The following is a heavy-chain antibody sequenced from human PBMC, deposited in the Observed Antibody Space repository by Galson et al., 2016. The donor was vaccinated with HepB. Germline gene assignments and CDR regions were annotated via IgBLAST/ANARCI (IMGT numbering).Heavy chain of an antibody. Sequence: TLSLTCSVSDDSMTRPGYYWTWIRQAPGGGLEWIGYIHYSGITFYNPSLRSRVIISLDMSKNQFTLRLTSVTAADTGVYYCARDGSYDSLAGFYNGWFGPWGQGTLVTVSS. CDR2: IHYSGIT. J-gene: IGHJ5*02. CDR3: ARDGSYDSLAGFYNGWFGP. CDR1: DDSMTRPGYY. V-gene: IGHV4-31*03. D-gene: IGHD3-9*01.